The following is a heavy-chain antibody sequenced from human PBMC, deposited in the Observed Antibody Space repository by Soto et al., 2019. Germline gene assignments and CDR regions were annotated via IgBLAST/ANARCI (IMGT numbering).Heavy chain of an antibody. CDR3: ASNTPADY. D-gene: IGHD2-15*01. Sequence: GGSLRLSCAASGFTFSSYTMNWVRQAPGKGLEWVSSISSSSSYIYYTDSLKGRFTISRDNAKNSLYLKMNSLRAEDTAVYYCASNTPADYWGQGTLVTVSS. V-gene: IGHV3-21*01. CDR1: GFTFSSYT. J-gene: IGHJ4*02. CDR2: ISSSSSYI.